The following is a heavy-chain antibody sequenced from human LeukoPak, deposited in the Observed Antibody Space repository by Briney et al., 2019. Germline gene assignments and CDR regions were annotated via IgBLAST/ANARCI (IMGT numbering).Heavy chain of an antibody. D-gene: IGHD2-8*02. Sequence: PGGSLRLSCAASGFTLSSYNMNWVRQAPGKGLEWVSSISSSNSYIYYTDSVKGRFTISRDNAKNSLYLQMNSLRAEDSAVYYCAAQPCSGGVCYLDYWGQGTLVTVSS. CDR1: GFTLSSYN. CDR3: AAQPCSGGVCYLDY. CDR2: ISSSNSYI. J-gene: IGHJ4*02. V-gene: IGHV3-21*01.